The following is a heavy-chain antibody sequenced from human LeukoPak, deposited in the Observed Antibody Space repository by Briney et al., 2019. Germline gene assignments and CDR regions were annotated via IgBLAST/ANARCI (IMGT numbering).Heavy chain of an antibody. Sequence: SETLSLTCTVSGGSITGSSYYWGWIRQPPGKGLEWIGSIYYSGSTYYNPSLKSRVTISVDTSKNQFSLKLSSVTAADTAVYYCARIGDCSGGSCYSGYYYYYMDVWGKGTTVTVSS. V-gene: IGHV4-39*01. D-gene: IGHD2-15*01. J-gene: IGHJ6*03. CDR2: IYYSGST. CDR1: GGSITGSSYY. CDR3: ARIGDCSGGSCYSGYYYYYMDV.